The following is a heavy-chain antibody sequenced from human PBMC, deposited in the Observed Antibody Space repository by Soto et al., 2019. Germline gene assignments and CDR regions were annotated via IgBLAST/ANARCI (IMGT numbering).Heavy chain of an antibody. V-gene: IGHV3-48*02. Sequence: GGSLRLSCAASGFNFSSYSMNWVRQAPGKGLEWVSYISGSSTTIYHADSVKGRFTISRDNAKKSLYLQMNSLRDEDTAVYYCARDQYYYVSSGNSAFDYWGRAPQVTCSS. CDR3: ARDQYYYVSSGNSAFDY. J-gene: IGHJ4*02. CDR1: GFNFSSYS. CDR2: ISGSSTTI. D-gene: IGHD3-22*01.